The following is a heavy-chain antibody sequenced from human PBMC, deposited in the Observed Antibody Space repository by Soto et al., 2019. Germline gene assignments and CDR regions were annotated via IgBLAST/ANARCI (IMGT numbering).Heavy chain of an antibody. V-gene: IGHV1-2*02. CDR3: AREGGSDSLAPKTNWFHT. J-gene: IGHJ5*02. D-gene: IGHD6-25*01. CDR1: GYTFTDYH. Sequence: ASVKVYCKPSGYTFTDYHIHWVRQAPGQGLEFMGWINANNGGAGSAQQFQGRVTVTRDTSISTVYMELSNLRSDDTAVYYCAREGGSDSLAPKTNWFHTSCPAILVTVFS. CDR2: INANNGGA.